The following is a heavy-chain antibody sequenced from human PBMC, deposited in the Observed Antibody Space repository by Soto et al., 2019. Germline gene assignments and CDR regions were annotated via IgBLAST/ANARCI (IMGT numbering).Heavy chain of an antibody. CDR3: ARARPGSYFVLEL. CDR1: GGNISSYY. CDR2: VYYSGST. Sequence: SETLSLTSTVSGGNISSYYWSWIRQPPGKGLEWIGYVYYSGSTNYNPSLKSRVTMSVDTSKNQFSLKLTSVTAADTAVYYCARARPGSYFVLELWGQGALVTVSS. J-gene: IGHJ4*02. D-gene: IGHD3-10*01. V-gene: IGHV4-59*08.